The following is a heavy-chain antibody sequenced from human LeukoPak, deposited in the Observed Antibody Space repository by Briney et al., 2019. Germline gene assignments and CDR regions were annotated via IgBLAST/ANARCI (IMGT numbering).Heavy chain of an antibody. CDR1: GYTFTSYD. CDR2: MNPNSGNT. CDR3: ARDVIVVVPAAEVYYYYGMDV. J-gene: IGHJ6*02. V-gene: IGHV1-8*01. D-gene: IGHD2-2*01. Sequence: GASVKVSCKASGYTFTSYDINWVRQATGQGLEWMGWMNPNSGNTGYAQKFQGRVTMTRNTSISTAYMELSSLRSEDTAVYYCARDVIVVVPAAEVYYYYGMDVWGQGTTVTVSS.